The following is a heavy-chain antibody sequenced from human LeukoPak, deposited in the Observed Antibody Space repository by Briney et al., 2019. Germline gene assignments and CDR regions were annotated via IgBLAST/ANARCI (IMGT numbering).Heavy chain of an antibody. J-gene: IGHJ5*02. V-gene: IGHV3-23*01. CDR1: GFTFSSYA. CDR3: AKGGWFGELLP. Sequence: EGSLRLSCAASGFTFSSYAMSWVRQAPGKGLEWVSAISGSGGSTYYADSVKGRFTISRDNSKNTLYLQMNSLRAEDTAVYYCAKGGWFGELLPWGQGTLVTVSS. D-gene: IGHD3-10*01. CDR2: ISGSGGST.